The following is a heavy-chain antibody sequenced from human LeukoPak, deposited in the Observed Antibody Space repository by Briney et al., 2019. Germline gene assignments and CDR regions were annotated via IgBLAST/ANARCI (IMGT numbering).Heavy chain of an antibody. Sequence: PSETLSLTCTVSGGSISSYYWNWIRQPAGKGLEWIGRIYTSGSTNYNPSPKSRVTMSVDTSKNQFSLKLNSVTAADTAVYYCARGIIGAAAALGLWGQGTLVTVSS. V-gene: IGHV4-4*07. CDR3: ARGIIGAAAALGL. CDR1: GGSISSYY. CDR2: IYTSGST. J-gene: IGHJ4*02. D-gene: IGHD6-13*01.